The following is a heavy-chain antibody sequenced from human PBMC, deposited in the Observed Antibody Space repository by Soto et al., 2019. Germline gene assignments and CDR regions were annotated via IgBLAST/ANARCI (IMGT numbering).Heavy chain of an antibody. CDR1: GFTFTSSA. V-gene: IGHV1-58*01. D-gene: IGHD2-2*01. Sequence: ASVKVSCKASGFTFTSSAVQWVRQARGQRLEWIGWIVVGSGNTNYAQKFQERVTITRDMSTSTAYMELSSLRSEDTAVYYCAAPGKYCSSTSCYEAAYYYYGMDVWGQGTTVTVSS. CDR2: IVVGSGNT. J-gene: IGHJ6*02. CDR3: AAPGKYCSSTSCYEAAYYYYGMDV.